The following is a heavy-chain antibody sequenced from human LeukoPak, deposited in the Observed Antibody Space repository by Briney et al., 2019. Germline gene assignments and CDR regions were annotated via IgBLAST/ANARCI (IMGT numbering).Heavy chain of an antibody. CDR3: ARDKMDY. CDR1: GFSFSIHW. CDR2: INPEGGST. V-gene: IGHV3-74*01. J-gene: IGHJ4*02. Sequence: GESLRLSCAASGFSFSIHWMHWVRQAPGKGLVWVSRINPEGGSTNYADSVKGRFTISRDNAKKTLYLQMNSLRAEDTAAYYCARDKMDYWGQGILVTVST.